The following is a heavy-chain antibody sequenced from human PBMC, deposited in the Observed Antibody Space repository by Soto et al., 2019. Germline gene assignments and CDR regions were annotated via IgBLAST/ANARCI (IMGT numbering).Heavy chain of an antibody. CDR3: ARATIYYGSGSYFNY. CDR2: IYYSGST. J-gene: IGHJ4*02. Sequence: SETLSLTCTVSGGSISSGDYYWSWIRQPPGKGLEWIGYIYYSGSTYYNPSLKSRVTISVDTSKNQFSLKLSSVTAADTAVYYCARATIYYGSGSYFNYWGQGTLVTVSS. CDR1: GGSISSGDYY. V-gene: IGHV4-30-4*01. D-gene: IGHD3-10*01.